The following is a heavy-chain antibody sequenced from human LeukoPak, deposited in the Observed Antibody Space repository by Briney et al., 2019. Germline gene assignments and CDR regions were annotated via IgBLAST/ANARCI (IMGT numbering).Heavy chain of an antibody. D-gene: IGHD3-9*01. J-gene: IGHJ4*02. Sequence: GRSLRLSCAVSGFTFSRYGMHWVRQAPGKGLEWVAVISYDGSNKYYVDSVKGRFSISRDNSKNTLYLQMNSLRAEDTAVYYCAKSLRYFDWLLDYWGQGTLVTVSS. CDR2: ISYDGSNK. CDR3: AKSLRYFDWLLDY. CDR1: GFTFSRYG. V-gene: IGHV3-30*18.